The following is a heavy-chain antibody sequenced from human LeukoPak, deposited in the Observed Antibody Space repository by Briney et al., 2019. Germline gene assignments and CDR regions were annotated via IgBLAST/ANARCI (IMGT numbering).Heavy chain of an antibody. J-gene: IGHJ4*02. CDR2: IYYSGST. Sequence: SETLSLTCTVSGGSISSSSYYWGWIRQPPGKGLEWIGTIYYSGSTYYNPSLKSRVTISVDTSKNQFSLKLRSVTAADTAVYYCARALERYYYDSSGYYAHFDYWGQGTLVTVSS. V-gene: IGHV4-39*01. CDR1: GGSISSSSYY. D-gene: IGHD3-22*01. CDR3: ARALERYYYDSSGYYAHFDY.